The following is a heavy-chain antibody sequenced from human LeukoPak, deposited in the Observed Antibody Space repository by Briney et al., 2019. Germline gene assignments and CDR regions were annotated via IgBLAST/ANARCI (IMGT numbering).Heavy chain of an antibody. J-gene: IGHJ4*02. CDR3: VRKLGELLDY. CDR2: IYSGGTT. V-gene: IGHV3-66*02. Sequence: GGSLRLSCAVFGFTVSNNFMSWVRQAPGKGLEWVSVIYSGGTTYYADSVKGRFTISRDTSKNTLYLQMNGLRVEDTAVYYCVRKLGELLDYWGQGTLVTVSS. CDR1: GFTVSNNF. D-gene: IGHD1-26*01.